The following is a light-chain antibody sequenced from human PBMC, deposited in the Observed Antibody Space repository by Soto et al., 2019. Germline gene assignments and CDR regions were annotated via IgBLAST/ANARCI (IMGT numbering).Light chain of an antibody. J-gene: IGKJ2*01. CDR3: QQSYSSPHT. V-gene: IGKV1-39*01. Sequence: DIPMTQSPSSLSASVGDRVTITCRASQRINSYLNWYQQKPGKAPKLLIYGASNLQSGVPSRFSGSGSGTAFTLTISSLQPEDYATYSCQQSYSSPHTFGQGTKLQLK. CDR1: QRINSY. CDR2: GAS.